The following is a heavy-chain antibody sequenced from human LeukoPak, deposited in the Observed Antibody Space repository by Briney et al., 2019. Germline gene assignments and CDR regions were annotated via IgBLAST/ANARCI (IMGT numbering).Heavy chain of an antibody. Sequence: ASVKVSCKASGYTFTGYYMHWVRQAPGQGLEWMGWINPNSGGTNYAQKFQGRVTMTRDTSISTAYMELSRLRSDDTAVYYCARIMAAAGTRWDYWGQGTLVTVSS. D-gene: IGHD6-13*01. J-gene: IGHJ4*02. CDR1: GYTFTGYY. V-gene: IGHV1-2*02. CDR3: ARIMAAAGTRWDY. CDR2: INPNSGGT.